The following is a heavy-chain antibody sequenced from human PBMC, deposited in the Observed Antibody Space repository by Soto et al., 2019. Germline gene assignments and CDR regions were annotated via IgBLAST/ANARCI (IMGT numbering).Heavy chain of an antibody. CDR2: ISGSGSST. D-gene: IGHD6-13*01. Sequence: EVQLLESGGGLVQPGGSLRLSCAASGFTFSSYAMNWVRQAPGKGLEWVSGISGSGSSTYYADSVKGRFTISRDNSKNTLYLRMDSLRGEDAAVYYCAKEESSSWAVVSWYFGLWGRGTLVTVSS. CDR3: AKEESSSWAVVSWYFGL. CDR1: GFTFSSYA. J-gene: IGHJ2*01. V-gene: IGHV3-23*01.